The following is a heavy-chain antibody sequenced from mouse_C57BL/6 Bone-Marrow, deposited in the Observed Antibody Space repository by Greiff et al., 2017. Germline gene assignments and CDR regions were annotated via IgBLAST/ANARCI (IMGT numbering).Heavy chain of an antibody. CDR1: GFNIKDDY. CDR3: TTRWTGFAY. J-gene: IGHJ3*01. V-gene: IGHV14-4*01. Sequence: VQLKQSVAELVRPGASVKLSCTASGFNIKDDYMHWVKQRPEQGLEWIGWIDPENGDTEYAPKFQGKATITADTSSNTAYLQLSSLTSEDTAVYYCTTRWTGFAYGDRGTLITVTA. CDR2: IDPENGDT.